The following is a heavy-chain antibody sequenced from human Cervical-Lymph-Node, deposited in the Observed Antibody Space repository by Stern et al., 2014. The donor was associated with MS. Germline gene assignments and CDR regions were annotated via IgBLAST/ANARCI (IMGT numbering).Heavy chain of an antibody. V-gene: IGHV5-51*03. Sequence: EVQLVESGAEVKKPGESLRISCEVSGYRFTNNWIGWVRQMPGKGLEWMGLIYPVDSETRFSPSFQGQVTILVDKSNTTASLQWSSLKASDTAIYYCARRGDGYMGIDYWGQGTLVTVSS. J-gene: IGHJ4*02. CDR3: ARRGDGYMGIDY. CDR1: GYRFTNNW. D-gene: IGHD5-24*01. CDR2: IYPVDSET.